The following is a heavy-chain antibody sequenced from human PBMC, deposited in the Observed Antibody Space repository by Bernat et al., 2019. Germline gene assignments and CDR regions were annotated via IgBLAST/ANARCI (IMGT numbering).Heavy chain of an antibody. D-gene: IGHD2-15*01. J-gene: IGHJ3*02. CDR1: GFTFSSYW. Sequence: EVQLVESGGGLVQPGGSLRLSCAASGFTFSSYWMSWVRQAPGKGLEWVANIKQDGSEKYYVDSVKGRFTISRDNAKNSLYLQMNSLRAEDTAVYYCALVVAAKGDAFDIWGQGTMVTVSS. CDR2: IKQDGSEK. V-gene: IGHV3-7*01. CDR3: ALVVAAKGDAFDI.